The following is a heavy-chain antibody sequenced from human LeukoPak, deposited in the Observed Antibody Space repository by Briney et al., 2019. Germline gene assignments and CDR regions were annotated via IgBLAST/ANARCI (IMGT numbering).Heavy chain of an antibody. J-gene: IGHJ4*02. Sequence: GESLKISFKGSGYSFTSYWIGWVRQMPGKGLEWMGIIYPGDSDTRYSPSFQGQVTISADKSISTAYLQWSSLKASDAAMYYCARRLYYYDSSGYYFDYWGQGTLVTVSS. CDR1: GYSFTSYW. D-gene: IGHD3-22*01. CDR3: ARRLYYYDSSGYYFDY. CDR2: IYPGDSDT. V-gene: IGHV5-51*01.